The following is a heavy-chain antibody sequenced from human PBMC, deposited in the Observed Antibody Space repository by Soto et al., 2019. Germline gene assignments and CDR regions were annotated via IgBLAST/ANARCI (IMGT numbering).Heavy chain of an antibody. V-gene: IGHV3-21*04. CDR2: ISSSSSYI. D-gene: IGHD2-15*01. J-gene: IGHJ6*03. CDR3: AKDAVSCSCGSCYMGYYYYMDV. CDR1: GFTFSSYS. Sequence: GGSLRLSCAASGFTFSSYSMNWVRQAPGKGLEWVSSISSSSSYIYYADSVKGRFTISRDNSKNTLYLQMNSLRAEDTAVYYCAKDAVSCSCGSCYMGYYYYMDVWGKGTTVTGSS.